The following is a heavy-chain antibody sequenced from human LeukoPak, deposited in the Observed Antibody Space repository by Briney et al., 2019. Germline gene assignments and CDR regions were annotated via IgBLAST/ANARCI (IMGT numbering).Heavy chain of an antibody. D-gene: IGHD3-10*02. Sequence: GGCLRLSSAASGFTFSSYEMNWVRQAPGKGLEWVSYISSSGRTIYYADSVKGRFTISRDNATNSLYLQMNSLRAEDTAVYYCAELGITMIGGVWGKGTTVTISS. V-gene: IGHV3-48*03. CDR1: GFTFSSYE. J-gene: IGHJ6*04. CDR3: AELGITMIGGV. CDR2: ISSSGRTI.